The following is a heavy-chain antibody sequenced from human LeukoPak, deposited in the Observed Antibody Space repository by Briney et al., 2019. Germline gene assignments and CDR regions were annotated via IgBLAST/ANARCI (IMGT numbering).Heavy chain of an antibody. CDR1: GYTFTSYG. D-gene: IGHD6-6*01. CDR2: ISPYTGNT. V-gene: IGHV1-18*01. Sequence: ASVKVSCKASGYTFTSYGISWVRQAPGQGLEWLGWISPYTGNTNYAQKLQDRVTMTTDTSTSTAYMELRSLRSDDTAVYYCARDSWYSSSSGDFDYWGQGTLVTVSS. J-gene: IGHJ4*02. CDR3: ARDSWYSSSSGDFDY.